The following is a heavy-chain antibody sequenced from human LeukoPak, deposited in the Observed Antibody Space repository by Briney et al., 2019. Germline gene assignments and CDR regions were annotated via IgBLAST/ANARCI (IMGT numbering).Heavy chain of an antibody. Sequence: SQTLSLTCTVSGGSISSGDHYWSWIRQPPGKGLEWIGYIYYSGSTYYNPSLKSRVTISVDTSKNQFSLKLSSVTAADTAVYYCARRLVLYDAFDIWGQGTMVTVSS. CDR3: ARRLVLYDAFDI. V-gene: IGHV4-30-4*01. CDR1: GGSISSGDHY. D-gene: IGHD2-8*01. J-gene: IGHJ3*02. CDR2: IYYSGST.